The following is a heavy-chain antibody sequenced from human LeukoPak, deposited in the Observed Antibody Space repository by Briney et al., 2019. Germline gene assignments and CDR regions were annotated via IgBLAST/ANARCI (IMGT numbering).Heavy chain of an antibody. J-gene: IGHJ3*02. D-gene: IGHD3-10*01. CDR2: IYYSGST. CDR1: GGSISSYY. CDR3: ARDGGYGSGAFDI. Sequence: SETLSLTCTVSGGSISSYYWSWIRQPPGKGLEWIGYIYYSGSTNYNPSLKSLVTISVDTSKNQFSLKLSSVTAADTAVYYCARDGGYGSGAFDIWGQGTMVTVSS. V-gene: IGHV4-59*01.